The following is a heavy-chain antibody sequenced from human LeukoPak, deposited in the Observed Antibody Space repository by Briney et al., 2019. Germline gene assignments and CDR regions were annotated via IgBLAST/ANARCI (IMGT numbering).Heavy chain of an antibody. CDR2: INHSGST. CDR3: ASRRPPYSGSYYATRGGYFQH. Sequence: PSETLSLTCAVYGGSFSGYYWSWIRQPPGKGLEWIGEINHSGSTNYNPSLKSRVTISVDTSKNQFSLKLSSVTAAGTAVYYCASRRPPYSGSYYATRGGYFQHWGQGTLVTVSS. J-gene: IGHJ1*01. CDR1: GGSFSGYY. D-gene: IGHD1-26*01. V-gene: IGHV4-34*01.